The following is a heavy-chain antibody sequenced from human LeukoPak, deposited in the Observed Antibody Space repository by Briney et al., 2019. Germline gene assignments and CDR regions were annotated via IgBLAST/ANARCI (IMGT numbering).Heavy chain of an antibody. CDR2: ISSSSSYI. V-gene: IGHV3-21*04. CDR1: GFTFSSYS. Sequence: GGSLRLSCAASGFTFSSYSMNWVRQAPGKGLEWVSSISSSSSYIYYADSVKGRFTISRDNAKNSLYLQMNSLRAEDTAVYYCARSDEEMATITAYWGQGTLVTVSS. J-gene: IGHJ4*02. D-gene: IGHD5-12*01. CDR3: ARSDEEMATITAY.